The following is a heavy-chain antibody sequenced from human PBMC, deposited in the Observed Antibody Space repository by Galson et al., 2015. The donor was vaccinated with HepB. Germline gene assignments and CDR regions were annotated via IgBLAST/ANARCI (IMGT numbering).Heavy chain of an antibody. J-gene: IGHJ4*02. V-gene: IGHV4-39*01. D-gene: IGHD3-10*01. CDR2: GYHNGDT. CDR1: GASTRITSYY. Sequence: SETLSLTCGVSGASTRITSYYWGWIRQSPGKGLEWIGTGYHNGDTYYNPSLKSRVTISLDTSRNQFSLNLKSVTAADTAVYYCARHILDTSAFFDSWGQGALVIVSS. CDR3: ARHILDTSAFFDS.